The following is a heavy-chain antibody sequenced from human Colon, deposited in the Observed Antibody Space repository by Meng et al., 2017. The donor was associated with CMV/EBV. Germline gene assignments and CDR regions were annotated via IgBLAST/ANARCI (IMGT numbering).Heavy chain of an antibody. V-gene: IGHV3-21*01. D-gene: IGHD7-27*01. J-gene: IGHJ5*02. CDR2: ISGTSSYI. Sequence: ESLKISCAASGFRFSYYTMDLVRQAPGKGLEWVATISGTSSYIYYADSVKGRFAISRDNGKDLLFLQMNSLRAEDTAVYYCARDGVPKLGLLLTIWFDPWGQGTLVTVSS. CDR1: GFRFSYYT. CDR3: ARDGVPKLGLLLTIWFDP.